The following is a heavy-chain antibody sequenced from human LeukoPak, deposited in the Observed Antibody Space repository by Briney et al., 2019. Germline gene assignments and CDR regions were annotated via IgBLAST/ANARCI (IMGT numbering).Heavy chain of an antibody. CDR2: TYMSGNT. J-gene: IGHJ6*03. CDR3: AREPYCGSTSCFHMDV. D-gene: IGHD2-2*01. Sequence: SETLSLTCTVSGGSISAYYWTWIRQPAGEGLEGIGRTYMSGNTHYNPSLKSRVTMSVDTSKNQFSLQLSSVTAADTAVYYCAREPYCGSTSCFHMDVWGKGATVTVSS. CDR1: GGSISAYY. V-gene: IGHV4-4*07.